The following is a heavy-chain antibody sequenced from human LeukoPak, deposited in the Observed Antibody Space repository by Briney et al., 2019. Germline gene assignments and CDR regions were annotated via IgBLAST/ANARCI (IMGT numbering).Heavy chain of an antibody. Sequence: GGSLRLSCAVSGFTFSSYTLNWVRQAPGKELEWVSSISSGSSYIYYADSVKGRFTISRDNAKNSLFLQLNSLRAEDTAVYYCAGGSSYYSFDFWGQGALVTVSS. CDR1: GFTFSSYT. CDR2: ISSGSSYI. CDR3: AGGSSYYSFDF. D-gene: IGHD1-26*01. J-gene: IGHJ4*02. V-gene: IGHV3-21*01.